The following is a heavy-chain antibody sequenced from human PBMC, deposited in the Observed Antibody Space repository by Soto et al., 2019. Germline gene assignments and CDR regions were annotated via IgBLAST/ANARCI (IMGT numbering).Heavy chain of an antibody. D-gene: IGHD6-6*01. CDR2: ISYDGSNK. CDR1: GFTFSSYG. J-gene: IGHJ4*02. Sequence: GGSLRLSCAASGFTFSSYGMHWVRQAPGKGLEWVAVISYDGSNKYYADSVKGRFTISRDNSKNTLYLQMNSLRAEDTAVYYCAKDEDEGAGSSSLFDYWGQGTLVTVSS. V-gene: IGHV3-30*18. CDR3: AKDEDEGAGSSSLFDY.